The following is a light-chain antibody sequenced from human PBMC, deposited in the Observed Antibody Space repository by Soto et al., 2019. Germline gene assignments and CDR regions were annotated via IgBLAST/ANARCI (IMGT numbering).Light chain of an antibody. V-gene: IGKV3-20*01. CDR2: GAS. J-gene: IGKJ1*01. CDR3: QQYGSSPPWT. CDR1: QSVSSSY. Sequence: EIVLTQSPGTLSLSPGERATLSCRASQSVSSSYLAWYQQKPGQAPRLLIYGASSRATGIPDRFSGSGSGTDCTLTISRREPEDGAVYYCQQYGSSPPWTFGQGTKGEIK.